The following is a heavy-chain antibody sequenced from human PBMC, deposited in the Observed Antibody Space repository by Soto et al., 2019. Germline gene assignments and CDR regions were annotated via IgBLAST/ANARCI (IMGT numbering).Heavy chain of an antibody. D-gene: IGHD6-19*01. CDR2: INLDGSEK. CDR1: GFTFTTFW. V-gene: IGHV3-7*03. Sequence: EVQLVESGGGLVQPGGSLRLSCAASGFTFTTFWMSWVRQAPGKGLEWVANINLDGSEKYYVDSVKGRFTISRDNAKNSLFLQMNSLRAEDTAVYYCAAQWLAKNPFDYWGLGTLVTVSS. J-gene: IGHJ4*02. CDR3: AAQWLAKNPFDY.